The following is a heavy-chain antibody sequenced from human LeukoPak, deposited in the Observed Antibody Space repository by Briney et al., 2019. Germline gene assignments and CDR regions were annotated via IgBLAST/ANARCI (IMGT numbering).Heavy chain of an antibody. J-gene: IGHJ4*02. CDR3: ARDDKSQVEDGDY. D-gene: IGHD5-24*01. CDR1: GFNFGAYA. CDR2: ISSSGSTI. V-gene: IGHV3-11*04. Sequence: GGSLRLSCRASGFNFGAYAMSWIRQAPGKGLEWVSYISSSGSTIYYADSVKGRFTISRDNAKNSLYLQMNSLRAEDTAVYYCARDDKSQVEDGDYWGQGTLVTVSS.